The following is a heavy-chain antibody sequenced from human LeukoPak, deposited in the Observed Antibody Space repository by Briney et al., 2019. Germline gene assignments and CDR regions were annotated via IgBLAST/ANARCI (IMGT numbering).Heavy chain of an antibody. D-gene: IGHD3-22*01. CDR3: AREVSYDSSGYHYYFDY. V-gene: IGHV3-53*04. CDR2: IYSGGST. J-gene: IGHJ4*02. CDR1: GFTVSSNY. Sequence: GGSLRLSCAASGFTVSSNYMSWVRQAPGKGLEWVSVIYSGGSTYYADSVKGRFTISRHNSKNTLYLQMNSLRAEDTAVYYCAREVSYDSSGYHYYFDYWGQGTLVTVSS.